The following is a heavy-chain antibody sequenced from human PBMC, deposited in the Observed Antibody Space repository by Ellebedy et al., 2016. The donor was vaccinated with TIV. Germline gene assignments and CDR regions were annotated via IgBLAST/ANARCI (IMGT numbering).Heavy chain of an antibody. CDR2: IIPILGIP. D-gene: IGHD4-23*01. Sequence: SVKVSCKASGVTFTSFAISWVRQAPGQGLEWMGGIIPILGIPNYAQKFQGRVTITADKSTSTAYMELSSLRSEDTALYYCARIAPTVVTFGLYYFDFWGQGTLVTVSS. J-gene: IGHJ4*02. V-gene: IGHV1-69*10. CDR1: GVTFTSFA. CDR3: ARIAPTVVTFGLYYFDF.